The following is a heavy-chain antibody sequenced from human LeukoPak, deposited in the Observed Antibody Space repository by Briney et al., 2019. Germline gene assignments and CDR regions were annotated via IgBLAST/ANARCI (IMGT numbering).Heavy chain of an antibody. CDR3: ARGSAPTVTTLGYYYYYMDV. CDR2: ISSSSNYI. J-gene: IGHJ6*03. V-gene: IGHV3-21*01. CDR1: GFTFSTYN. Sequence: GGSLRLSCAASGFTFSTYNMNWVRQAPGKGLEWVSSISSSSNYIYYADSVKGRFTISRDNAKNSLYLQMNSLRVEDTDVYYCARGSAPTVTTLGYYYYYMDVWGKGTTVTVSS. D-gene: IGHD4-11*01.